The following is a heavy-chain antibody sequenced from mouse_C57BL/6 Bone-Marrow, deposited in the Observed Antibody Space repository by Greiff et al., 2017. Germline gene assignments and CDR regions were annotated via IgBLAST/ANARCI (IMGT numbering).Heavy chain of an antibody. D-gene: IGHD2-4*01. J-gene: IGHJ4*01. CDR1: GYTFTSYW. CDR2: IDPNSGGT. V-gene: IGHV1-72*01. Sequence: QVQLKQPGAELVKPGASVKLSCKASGYTFTSYWMHWVKQRPGRGLEWIGRIDPNSGGTKYNEKFKSKATLTVDKPSSTAYMQLSSLTSEDSAVYYCARIYDYDGYYAMDYWGQGTSVTVSS. CDR3: ARIYDYDGYYAMDY.